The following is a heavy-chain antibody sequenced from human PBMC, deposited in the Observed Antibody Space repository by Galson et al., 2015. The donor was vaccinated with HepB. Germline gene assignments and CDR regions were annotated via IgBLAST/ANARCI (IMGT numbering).Heavy chain of an antibody. D-gene: IGHD1-20*01. Sequence: QSGAEVKKPGESLKISCKGSGYKFTHHWIGWVRQMPGEGLEWMGIIYPGDSESRYSPSFQGQVTISADKFTSTAYLQWSSLKASDTAMYYCARLWNNWSYGSDYWGQGTLVTVSS. V-gene: IGHV5-51*01. J-gene: IGHJ4*02. CDR3: ARLWNNWSYGSDY. CDR2: IYPGDSES. CDR1: GYKFTHHW.